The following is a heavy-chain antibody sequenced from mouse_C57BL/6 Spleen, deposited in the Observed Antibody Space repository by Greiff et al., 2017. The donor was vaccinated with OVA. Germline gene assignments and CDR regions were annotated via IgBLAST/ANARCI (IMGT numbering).Heavy chain of an antibody. CDR1: GFTFSDYY. CDR3: ASIYYYGSSYRNY. Sequence: EVHLVESEGGLVQPGSSMKLSCTASGFTFSDYYMAWVRPVPEKGLEWVANINYDGSSTYYLASLKSRFIISRDNAKNILYLQMSSLKSEDTATYYCASIYYYGSSYRNYWGQGTTLTVSS. CDR2: INYDGSST. J-gene: IGHJ2*01. D-gene: IGHD1-1*01. V-gene: IGHV5-16*01.